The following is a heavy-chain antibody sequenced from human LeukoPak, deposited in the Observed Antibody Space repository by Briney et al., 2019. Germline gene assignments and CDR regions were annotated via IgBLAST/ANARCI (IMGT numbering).Heavy chain of an antibody. Sequence: ASVKVSCKASCYTFTSYGISWVRQDPGQGLEWMGWISAYNGDTNYARKLQGRVTMTTDASTSTAYMELRSLRSDDTAVYYCARDPPRIVVVVAATNYYGMDVWGQGTTVTVSS. V-gene: IGHV1-18*01. D-gene: IGHD2-15*01. CDR2: ISAYNGDT. CDR1: CYTFTSYG. J-gene: IGHJ6*01. CDR3: ARDPPRIVVVVAATNYYGMDV.